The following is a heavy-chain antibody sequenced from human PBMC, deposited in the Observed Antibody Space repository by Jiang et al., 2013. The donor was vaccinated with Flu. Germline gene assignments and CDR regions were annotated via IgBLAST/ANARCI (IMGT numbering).Heavy chain of an antibody. CDR2: TYYRSKWYN. Sequence: QTLSLTCAISGDSVSSNSAAWNWIRQSPSRGLEWLGRTYYRSKWYNDYAVSVKSRITINPDTSKNQFSLQLNSATPEDTAVYYCAREGPRYSSGWYTLAHAFDIWGQGTMVTVSS. D-gene: IGHD6-19*01. V-gene: IGHV6-1*01. J-gene: IGHJ3*02. CDR1: GDSVSSNSAA. CDR3: AREGPRYSSGWYTLAHAFDI.